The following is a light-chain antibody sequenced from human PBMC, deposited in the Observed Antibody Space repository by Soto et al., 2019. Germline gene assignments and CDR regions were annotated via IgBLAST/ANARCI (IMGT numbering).Light chain of an antibody. V-gene: IGKV3-20*01. J-gene: IGKJ5*01. CDR2: GAS. Sequence: VMTQSPDTLSVSPGERATLSCRASETVRSNLAWYQQKPGQAPRLLIYGASSRATGIPDRFSGSGSGTDFTLTISRLEPEDFAVYYCQQYGSSPITFGQGTRLEIK. CDR3: QQYGSSPIT. CDR1: ETVRSN.